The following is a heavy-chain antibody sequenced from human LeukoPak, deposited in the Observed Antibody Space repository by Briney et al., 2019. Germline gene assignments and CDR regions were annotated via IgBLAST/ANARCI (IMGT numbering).Heavy chain of an antibody. CDR3: VRYGSGSYYNLFDY. V-gene: IGHV3-53*01. Sequence: GGSLRLSCAASGFTFSSNYMSWVRQAPGKGLEWVSVIYSGGSTYYADSVKGRFTISRDNSKNTLYLQMNSLRAEDTAVYYCVRYGSGSYYNLFDYWGQGTLVTVSS. D-gene: IGHD3-10*01. J-gene: IGHJ4*02. CDR1: GFTFSSNY. CDR2: IYSGGST.